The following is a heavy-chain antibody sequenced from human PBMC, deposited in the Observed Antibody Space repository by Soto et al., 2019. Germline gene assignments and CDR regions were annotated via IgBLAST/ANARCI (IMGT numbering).Heavy chain of an antibody. CDR3: ARDRITIFGPEDYYYYGMDV. CDR2: IYYSGST. CDR1: GGSISSYY. V-gene: IGHV4-59*01. J-gene: IGHJ6*02. Sequence: QVQLQESGPGLVKPSETLSLTCTVSGGSISSYYWSWIRQPPGKGLEWIGYIYYSGSTNYNPSLKSRVTISVDTSKNQFSLELSSVTAADTAVYYCARDRITIFGPEDYYYYGMDVWGQGTTVTVSS. D-gene: IGHD3-3*01.